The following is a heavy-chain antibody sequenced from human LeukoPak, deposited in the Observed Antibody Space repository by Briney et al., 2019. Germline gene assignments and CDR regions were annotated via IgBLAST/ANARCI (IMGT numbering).Heavy chain of an antibody. D-gene: IGHD4-11*01. CDR2: IYYSGST. J-gene: IGHJ6*03. Sequence: SSETLSLTCTVSGGSISSYYWSWIRQPPGKGLEWIGYIYYSGSTNYNPSLKSRVTISVDTSKNQFSLKLSSVTAAGTAVYYCARLSNYYYYMDVWGKGTTVTVSS. CDR3: ARLSNYYYYMDV. V-gene: IGHV4-59*01. CDR1: GGSISSYY.